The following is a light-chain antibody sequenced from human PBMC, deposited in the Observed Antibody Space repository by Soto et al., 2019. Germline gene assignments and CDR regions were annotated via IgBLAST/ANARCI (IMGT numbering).Light chain of an antibody. CDR2: YAS. Sequence: IMMTQSPATLSVSPGERATLSCRASQSVSNNLAWYQQKPGQAPRLLIYYASTRATGIPVRFSGSGSGTEFTLTISSLQSEDFALYYCQQYNNWPPITFGQGTRLEIK. CDR3: QQYNNWPPIT. J-gene: IGKJ5*01. V-gene: IGKV3-15*01. CDR1: QSVSNN.